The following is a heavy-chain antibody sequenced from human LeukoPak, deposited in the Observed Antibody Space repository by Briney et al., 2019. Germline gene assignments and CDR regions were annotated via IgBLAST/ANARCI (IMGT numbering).Heavy chain of an antibody. Sequence: SETLSLTCAVSGYSISSGYYWGWIRQPPGKGLEWIGSIYHSGSTYYNPSLKSRVTISVDTSKNQFSLKLSSVTAADTAVYYCASTSYYYDSSGYYFLDYWGQGTLVTVSS. J-gene: IGHJ4*02. D-gene: IGHD3-22*01. V-gene: IGHV4-38-2*01. CDR1: GYSISSGYY. CDR2: IYHSGST. CDR3: ASTSYYYDSSGYYFLDY.